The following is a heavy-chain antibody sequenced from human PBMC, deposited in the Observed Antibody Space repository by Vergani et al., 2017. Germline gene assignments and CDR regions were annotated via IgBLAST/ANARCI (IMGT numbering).Heavy chain of an antibody. CDR1: GGSISSYY. V-gene: IGHV3-21*01. Sequence: VQLQESGPGLVKPSETLSLTCTVSGGSISSYYWSWIRQPPGKGLEWVSSISSSSSYIYYADSGKGRFTISRDNAKNSLYLQMNSLRAEDPAGDYCAREAGYSYGNVDYWGQGTLVTVSS. J-gene: IGHJ4*02. CDR2: ISSSSSYI. D-gene: IGHD5-18*01. CDR3: AREAGYSYGNVDY.